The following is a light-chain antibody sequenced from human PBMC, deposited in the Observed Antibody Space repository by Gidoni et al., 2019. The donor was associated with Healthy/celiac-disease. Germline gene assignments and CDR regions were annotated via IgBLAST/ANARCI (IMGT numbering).Light chain of an antibody. Sequence: DHVMTQPPDPLAVSLGERATLNCKSSQSVLYTSNNKNYLAWYQQKPGQPPKLLIYWACTRESGVPDRFSGSGSGTDFTLTISSLQSEDVAVYYCQQYYSTPLTFXGXTKVEIK. V-gene: IGKV4-1*01. CDR1: QSVLYTSNNKNY. J-gene: IGKJ4*01. CDR2: WAC. CDR3: QQYYSTPLT.